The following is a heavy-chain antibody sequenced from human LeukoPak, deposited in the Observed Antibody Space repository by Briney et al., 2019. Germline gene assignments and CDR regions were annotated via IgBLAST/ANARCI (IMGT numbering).Heavy chain of an antibody. CDR3: ARDPEWASVVVPAAIGY. Sequence: PGGSLRLSCAASGFTFSSYSMNWVRQAPGKGLEWVSSISSSSSYIYYADSVKGRFTISRDNAKNSLYLQMNSLRAEDTAVYYCARDPEWASVVVPAAIGYWGQGTLVTVSS. V-gene: IGHV3-21*01. D-gene: IGHD2-2*01. CDR1: GFTFSSYS. CDR2: ISSSSSYI. J-gene: IGHJ4*02.